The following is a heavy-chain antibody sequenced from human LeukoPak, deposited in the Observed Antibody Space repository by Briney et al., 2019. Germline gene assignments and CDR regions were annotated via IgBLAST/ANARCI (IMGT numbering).Heavy chain of an antibody. J-gene: IGHJ4*02. CDR2: IYSGGTT. D-gene: IGHD1-26*01. V-gene: IGHV3-66*01. Sequence: GGSLRLSCAASGFTVSSNYMSWVRQAPGKGLEWVSVIYSGGTTYYADSVKGRFTISRDNSKNTLYLQMNSLRAEDTAVYYCARDPYSGSYSSWGQGTLVTVSS. CDR3: ARDPYSGSYSS. CDR1: GFTVSSNY.